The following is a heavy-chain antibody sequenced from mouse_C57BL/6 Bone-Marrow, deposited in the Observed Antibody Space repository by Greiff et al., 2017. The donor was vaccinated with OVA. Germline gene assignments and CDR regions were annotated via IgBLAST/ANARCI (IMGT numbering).Heavy chain of an antibody. J-gene: IGHJ3*01. CDR1: GFTFSNYW. V-gene: IGHV6-3*01. Sequence: DVQLQESGGGLVQPGGSMKLSCVASGFTFSNYWMNWVRQSPEKGLEWVAQIRLKSDNYATHYAESVKGRFTISRDDSKSSVYLQMNNLRAEDTGIYYCTAGGYDGFAYWGQGTLVTVSA. CDR3: TAGGYDGFAY. CDR2: IRLKSDNYAT. D-gene: IGHD2-2*01.